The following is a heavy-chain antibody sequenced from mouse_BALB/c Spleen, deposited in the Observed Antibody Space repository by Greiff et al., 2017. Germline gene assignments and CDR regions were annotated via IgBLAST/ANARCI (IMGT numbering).Heavy chain of an antibody. D-gene: IGHD1-1*01. V-gene: IGHV5-17*02. Sequence: EVQVVESGGGLVQPGGSRKLSCAASGFTFSSFGMHWVRQAPEKGLEWVAYISSGSSTIYYADTVKGRFTISRDNPKNTLFLQMTSLRSEDTAMYYCARFYGYFDYWGQGTTLTVSS. CDR2: ISSGSSTI. CDR1: GFTFSSFG. J-gene: IGHJ2*01. CDR3: ARFYGYFDY.